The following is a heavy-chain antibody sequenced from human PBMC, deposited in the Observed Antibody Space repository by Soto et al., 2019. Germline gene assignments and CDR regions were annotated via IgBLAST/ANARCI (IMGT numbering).Heavy chain of an antibody. J-gene: IGHJ6*02. V-gene: IGHV5-51*01. CDR2: IYPGDLDT. D-gene: IGHD6-19*01. CDR1: GYSFSSFW. CDR3: ARSIAVTGTYFSGLDV. Sequence: PGETLKISCKGSGYSFSSFWVAWVRQTPGKGLEWLGIIYPGDLDTRYTSSFQGHVIISADKSSNTVYLQWSSLKASDTAMYYGARSIAVTGTYFSGLDVWGQGTPVTVSS.